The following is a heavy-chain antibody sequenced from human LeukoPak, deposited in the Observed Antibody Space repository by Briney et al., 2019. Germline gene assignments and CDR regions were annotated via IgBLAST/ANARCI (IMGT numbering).Heavy chain of an antibody. D-gene: IGHD6-13*01. CDR3: AKEAVIAAAGTTWFDP. J-gene: IGHJ5*02. CDR1: GFTFSSYA. V-gene: IGHV3-23*01. Sequence: GGSLRLSCAASGFTFSSYAMSWVRQAPGEGLEWGSAISGSGGSTYYAGSVKGRFTISRDNSKNTRYLQINRLRAEDTAAYYWAKEAVIAAAGTTWFDPWGQGTLVTVSS. CDR2: ISGSGGST.